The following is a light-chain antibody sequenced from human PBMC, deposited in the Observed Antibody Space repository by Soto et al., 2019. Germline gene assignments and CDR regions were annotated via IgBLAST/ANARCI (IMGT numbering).Light chain of an antibody. CDR3: QQGGNWPVT. V-gene: IGKV3D-11*01. J-gene: IGKJ5*01. CDR2: GAS. Sequence: VLTQSPVTLSLSPGERATLSCRASQDVGTYVAWYQDRGGQAPRLLISGASKRATGIPDRINGGGSGADFILTINSLESGDSAVYFCQQGGNWPVTFGQGTRVEIK. CDR1: QDVGTY.